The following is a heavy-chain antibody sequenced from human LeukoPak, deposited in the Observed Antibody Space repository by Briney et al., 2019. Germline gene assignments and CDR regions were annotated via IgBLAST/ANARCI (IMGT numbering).Heavy chain of an antibody. CDR1: EFTFSSYW. D-gene: IGHD3-22*01. CDR2: INSDGSST. CDR3: ARVGYYYDSSGSVGAFDI. J-gene: IGHJ3*02. Sequence: GGSLRLSCAASEFTFSSYWMHWVRQAPGKGLVWVSRINSDGSSTSYADSVKGRFTISRDNAKNSLYLQMNSLRAEDTAVYYCARVGYYYDSSGSVGAFDIWGQGTMVTVSS. V-gene: IGHV3-74*01.